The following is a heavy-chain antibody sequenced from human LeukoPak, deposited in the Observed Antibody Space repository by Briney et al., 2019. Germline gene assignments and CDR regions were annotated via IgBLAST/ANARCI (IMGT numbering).Heavy chain of an antibody. D-gene: IGHD5-18*01. CDR3: ARGGGYSYGAGFDY. V-gene: IGHV4-61*01. Sequence: LETLSLTCTVSGYSISSSYYWSWIRQPPGKGLEWIGYIYYSGSTNYNPSLKSRVTVSVDTSKNQFSLKLSSVTAADTAVYYCARGGGYSYGAGFDYWGQGTLVTVSS. J-gene: IGHJ4*02. CDR1: GYSISSSYY. CDR2: IYYSGST.